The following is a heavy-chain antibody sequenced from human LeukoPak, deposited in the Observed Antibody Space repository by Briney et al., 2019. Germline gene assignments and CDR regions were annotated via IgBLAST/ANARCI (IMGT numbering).Heavy chain of an antibody. V-gene: IGHV4-39*07. CDR2: IYYTGIT. J-gene: IGHJ4*02. CDR3: ARDRRLGSTWELLVYFDY. D-gene: IGHD1-26*01. Sequence: SETLSLTCTVSGDSISSSSYYWVWIRQPPGKGLEWIGSIYYTGITYYNPSLKSRVTISLDTSKNQFSLKLSSVTAADTAVYYCARDRRLGSTWELLVYFDYWGQGTLVTVSS. CDR1: GDSISSSSYY.